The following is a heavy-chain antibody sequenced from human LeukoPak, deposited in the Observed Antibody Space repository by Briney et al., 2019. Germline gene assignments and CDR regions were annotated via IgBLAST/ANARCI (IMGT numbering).Heavy chain of an antibody. CDR3: ASYTGGMFYFDY. CDR1: GGSISSYY. V-gene: IGHV4-59*01. Sequence: SETLSLTCTVSGGSISSYYWSWIRQPPGKGLEWIGYIYYSGSTNYNPSLKSRVTISVDTSKNQFSLKLSSVTAADTAVYYCASYTGGMFYFDYWGQGTLVTVSS. J-gene: IGHJ4*02. D-gene: IGHD3-10*02. CDR2: IYYSGST.